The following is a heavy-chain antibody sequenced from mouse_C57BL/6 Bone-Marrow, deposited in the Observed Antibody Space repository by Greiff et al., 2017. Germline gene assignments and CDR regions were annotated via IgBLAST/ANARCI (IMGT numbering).Heavy chain of an antibody. CDR1: GFTFTDYY. V-gene: IGHV7-3*01. CDR2: IRHKANGYTT. J-gene: IGHJ4*01. D-gene: IGHD1-1*01. CDR3: ARYHYGRRFYAMDY. Sequence: EVKLLESGGGLVQPGGSLSLSCAASGFTFTDYYMSWVRQPPGKALEWLGFIRHKANGYTTEYTASVKGRFTISRDNSQSILYLQMNVLRAEDSANYYCARYHYGRRFYAMDYWGQGTSGTVSS.